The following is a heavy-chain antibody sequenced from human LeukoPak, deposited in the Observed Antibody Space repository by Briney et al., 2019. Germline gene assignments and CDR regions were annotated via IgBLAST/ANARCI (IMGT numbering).Heavy chain of an antibody. V-gene: IGHV3-7*03. CDR1: GFTFRSYW. D-gene: IGHD1-7*01. Sequence: GGSLRLSCAASGFTFRSYWMSWVRQAPGKGLEWVANIKQDGSEKYYVDSVKGRFTISRDNSKNTLYLQMNSLRAEDTAVYYCARGWNYAQHYWGQGTLVTVSS. J-gene: IGHJ4*02. CDR3: ARGWNYAQHY. CDR2: IKQDGSEK.